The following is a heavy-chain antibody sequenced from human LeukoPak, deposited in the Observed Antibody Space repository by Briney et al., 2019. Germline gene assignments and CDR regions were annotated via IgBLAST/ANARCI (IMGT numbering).Heavy chain of an antibody. J-gene: IGHJ4*02. D-gene: IGHD1-26*01. Sequence: SSETLSLTCTVSGGSMRSYCWSWIRQPAGKGLEWIGRIYSSGTTSYNPSLKSRVTMSVDTSKNQFSLKMRSVTAADTAVYYCAREVGATVGVSDYWGQGTLVTVSS. CDR2: IYSSGTT. CDR3: AREVGATVGVSDY. V-gene: IGHV4-4*07. CDR1: GGSMRSYC.